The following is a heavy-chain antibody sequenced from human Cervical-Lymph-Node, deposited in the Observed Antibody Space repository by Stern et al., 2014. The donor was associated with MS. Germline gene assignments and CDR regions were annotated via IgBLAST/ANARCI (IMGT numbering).Heavy chain of an antibody. D-gene: IGHD4-17*01. Sequence: MQLVQSGGGLVQPGGSLRLSCAVSGFTFRRYWMHWVRQAPGKGLVWVSRINIDGSTTNYADSVEGRFTISRDNAKNTLDLQMNSLRAEDTAVYYCTRGYGRGDYGGNFDFWGQGTLVTVSS. V-gene: IGHV3-74*02. J-gene: IGHJ4*02. CDR2: INIDGSTT. CDR1: GFTFRRYW. CDR3: TRGYGRGDYGGNFDF.